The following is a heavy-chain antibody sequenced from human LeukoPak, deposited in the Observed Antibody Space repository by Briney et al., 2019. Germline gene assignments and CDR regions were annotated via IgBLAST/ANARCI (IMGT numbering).Heavy chain of an antibody. CDR1: GFNLNSRW. V-gene: IGHV3-7*01. CDR3: AREYWYFDL. CDR2: IEEDGSEK. J-gene: IGHJ2*01. Sequence: PGGSLRLSCVASGFNLNSRWMDWVRQAPGKGLEWVANIEEDGSEKNYADSVKGRFSISRDNAENSLYLQMNSLRVEDTAVYYCAREYWYFDLWGRGTLVTVSS.